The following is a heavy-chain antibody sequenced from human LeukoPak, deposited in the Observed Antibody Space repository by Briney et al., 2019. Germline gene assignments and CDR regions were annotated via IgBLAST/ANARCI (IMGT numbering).Heavy chain of an antibody. CDR3: ARGRRVRAPYFDY. CDR1: GGSFSGYY. CDR2: INHGGST. V-gene: IGHV4-34*01. Sequence: SETLSLTCAVYGGSFSGYYWSWIRQPPWKGLEWIGEINHGGSTNYNPSLKSRVTISVDTSKNQFSLKLSSVTAADTAVYYCARGRRVRAPYFDYWGQGTLVTVSS. D-gene: IGHD3-10*01. J-gene: IGHJ4*02.